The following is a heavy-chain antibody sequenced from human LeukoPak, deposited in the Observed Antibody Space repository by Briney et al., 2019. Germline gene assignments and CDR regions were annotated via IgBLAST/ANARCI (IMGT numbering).Heavy chain of an antibody. CDR3: AKDRVTMTVVEGYFDY. CDR1: GFTSSSYA. J-gene: IGHJ4*02. Sequence: PGGSLRLSCAASGFTSSSYAMSWVRQAPGKGLEWVSTISGSGGSTYYADSVKGRFTISRDNSKNTPYLQMNSLRAEDTAVYYCAKDRVTMTVVEGYFDYWGQGTLVTVSS. D-gene: IGHD3-22*01. CDR2: ISGSGGST. V-gene: IGHV3-23*01.